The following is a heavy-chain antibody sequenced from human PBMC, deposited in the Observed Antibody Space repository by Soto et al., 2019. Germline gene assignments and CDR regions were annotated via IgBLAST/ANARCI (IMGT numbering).Heavy chain of an antibody. J-gene: IGHJ3*02. CDR2: ISAGSGNT. V-gene: IGHV1-18*01. D-gene: IGHD6-19*01. CDR3: AADAGVAVAAAFDI. Sequence: GASVKVSCKASGYTFTSYGISWVRQAPGQGLEWMGWISAGSGNTNYAQKLQERVTITTDMSTSTAYMELSSLRSEDTAVYYCAADAGVAVAAAFDIWGQGTMVTVSS. CDR1: GYTFTSYG.